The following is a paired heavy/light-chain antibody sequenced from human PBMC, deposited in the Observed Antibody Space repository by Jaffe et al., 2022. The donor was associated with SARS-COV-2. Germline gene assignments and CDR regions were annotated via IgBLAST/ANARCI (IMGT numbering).Light chain of an antibody. CDR3: QSYDSSLSGL. CDR1: SSNIGAGYD. CDR2: VNN. V-gene: IGLV1-40*01. Sequence: QSVLTQPPSVSGAPGQRVTISCTGSSSNIGAGYDVHWYQQLPGTAPKLLIYVNNNRPSGVPDRFSGSKSGTSASLAITGLQAEDEADYYCQSYDSSLSGLFGGGTKLTVL. J-gene: IGLJ3*02.
Heavy chain of an antibody. CDR2: IYWDDDK. CDR1: GFSLSTSGVG. J-gene: IGHJ4*02. CDR3: AHVRYSSGWYYFDY. D-gene: IGHD6-19*01. V-gene: IGHV2-5*02. Sequence: QITLKESGPTLVKPTQTLTLTCTFSGFSLSTSGVGVGWIRQPPGKALEWLGIIYWDDDKRYSPSLKSRLTITKDTSKNQVVLTMTDLDPVDTATYYCAHVRYSSGWYYFDYWGQGTLVTVSS.